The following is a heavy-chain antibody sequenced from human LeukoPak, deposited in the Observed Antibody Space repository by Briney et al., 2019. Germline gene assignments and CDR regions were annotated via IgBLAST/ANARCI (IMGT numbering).Heavy chain of an antibody. CDR2: IYFSGIT. V-gene: IGHV4-59*01. Sequence: SETLSLTCTVSGGSISNYYWSWIRQPPGKGLEWIGYIYFSGITNYNPSLNNRVTISLDTSKNQFSLRLRSVTAADTAVYYCAKDLSGRPDYWGQGTLVTVSS. D-gene: IGHD1-26*01. J-gene: IGHJ4*02. CDR1: GGSISNYY. CDR3: AKDLSGRPDY.